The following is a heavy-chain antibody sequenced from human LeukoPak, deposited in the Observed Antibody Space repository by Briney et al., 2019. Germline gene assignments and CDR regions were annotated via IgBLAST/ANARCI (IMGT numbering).Heavy chain of an antibody. J-gene: IGHJ4*02. D-gene: IGHD3-16*02. V-gene: IGHV2-5*01. CDR3: AHSLYDYVWGSYRPFDY. Sequence: SGPTLVKPTQTLTLTCTFSGFSLTTSGVAVSWIRQPPGEALDWLALIYWNDANRYSPSLKSRLTITKDTSKNQVVLTMTNMDPVDTATYYCAHSLYDYVWGSYRPFDYWGQGTLVTVSS. CDR1: GFSLTTSGVA. CDR2: IYWNDAN.